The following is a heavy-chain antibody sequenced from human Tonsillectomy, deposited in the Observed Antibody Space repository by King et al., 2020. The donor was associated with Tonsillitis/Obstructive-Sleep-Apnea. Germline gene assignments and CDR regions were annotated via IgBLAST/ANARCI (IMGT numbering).Heavy chain of an antibody. CDR1: GFTISNYW. Sequence: VQLVESGGGLVQPGGSLRLSCAASGFTISNYWMSWVRQAPGKGLEWVANTKQDGSEKHYVDSVKGRFTISRDNAKNSLYLQMNSLRAEDTAVYYCAREAPIRGELYGFDVWGQGTMVAVSS. J-gene: IGHJ3*01. CDR3: AREAPIRGELYGFDV. CDR2: TKQDGSEK. D-gene: IGHD3-10*01. V-gene: IGHV3-7*03.